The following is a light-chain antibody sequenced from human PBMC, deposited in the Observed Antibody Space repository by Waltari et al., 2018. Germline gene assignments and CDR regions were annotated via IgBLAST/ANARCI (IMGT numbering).Light chain of an antibody. Sequence: IQLSQSPSSLAASVGDTDTITCRASQGSASNLAWYQQKPGKAPALLIYAASTLQTGVPSRFSGSGSGTDFTLTISSLQPEDLAVYHCQQLHSYPLTFGGGTTVDI. J-gene: IGKJ4*01. CDR2: AAS. CDR1: QGSASN. V-gene: IGKV1-9*01. CDR3: QQLHSYPLT.